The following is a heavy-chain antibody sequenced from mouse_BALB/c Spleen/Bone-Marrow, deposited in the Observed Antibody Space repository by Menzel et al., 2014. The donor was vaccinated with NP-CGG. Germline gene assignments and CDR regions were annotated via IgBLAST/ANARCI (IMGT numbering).Heavy chain of an antibody. Sequence: VQLQQSGAELVKPGASVKLTCKASGYTFTSYYMYWVKQRPGQGFEWIGEINPSNGGTNFNEKFKSKATLTVDKTSSTAYRQLSSLTSEDSAVYYCTRDHGSSYDAMDRWGQGTSVTVSS. CDR2: INPSNGGT. J-gene: IGHJ4*01. CDR1: GYTFTSYY. CDR3: TRDHGSSYDAMDR. V-gene: IGHV1S81*02. D-gene: IGHD1-1*01.